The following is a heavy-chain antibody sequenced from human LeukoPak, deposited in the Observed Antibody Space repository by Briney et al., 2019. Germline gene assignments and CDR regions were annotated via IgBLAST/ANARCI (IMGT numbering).Heavy chain of an antibody. CDR1: GGSFIDYY. CDR2: INHSGST. J-gene: IGHJ4*02. Sequence: SETLSLTCAVYGGSFIDYYWSWIRQPPGKGLEWIGEINHSGSTNYNPSLKSRVTISVDTSKNQFPLKLSSVTAADTAVYYCARGRSPPLYTIFGVVITPAFDYWGQGTLVTVSS. D-gene: IGHD3-3*01. V-gene: IGHV4-34*01. CDR3: ARGRSPPLYTIFGVVITPAFDY.